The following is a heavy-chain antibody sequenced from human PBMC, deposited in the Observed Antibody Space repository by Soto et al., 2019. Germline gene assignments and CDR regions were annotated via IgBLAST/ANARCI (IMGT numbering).Heavy chain of an antibody. Sequence: SETLSLTCSVSGDSISTIDYYWTWIRQHPGKGLEWIGNIYFRGNTYYSPSLESRLTISLDTSKNQFSLKLTSVTAADTAVYYCAREGGSYDSGGYLIRGAFDIWGQGTVVTVSS. D-gene: IGHD3-22*01. CDR1: GDSISTIDYY. J-gene: IGHJ3*02. CDR2: IYFRGNT. CDR3: AREGGSYDSGGYLIRGAFDI. V-gene: IGHV4-31*03.